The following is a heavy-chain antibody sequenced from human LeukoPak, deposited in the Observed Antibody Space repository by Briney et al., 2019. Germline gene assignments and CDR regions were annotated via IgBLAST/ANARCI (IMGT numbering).Heavy chain of an antibody. Sequence: GGSLRLSCAASGFTFDDYAMHWVRQAPGKGLEWVSGISWNSGSIGYVDSVKGRFTISRDNAKNSLYLQMNSLRAEDTAVYYCAREKSYGADFDYWGQGTLVTVSS. CDR1: GFTFDDYA. J-gene: IGHJ4*02. CDR3: AREKSYGADFDY. V-gene: IGHV3-9*01. D-gene: IGHD4-17*01. CDR2: ISWNSGSI.